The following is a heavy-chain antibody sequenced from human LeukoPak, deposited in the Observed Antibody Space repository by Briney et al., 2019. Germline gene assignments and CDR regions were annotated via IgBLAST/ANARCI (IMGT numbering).Heavy chain of an antibody. J-gene: IGHJ3*02. CDR2: IYYSGST. CDR3: ARDAVITFGEARHDAFDI. Sequence: SETLSLTCTVSGGSISSSSYYWGWIRQPPGKGLEWIGSIYYSGSTYYNPSLKSRVTISVDTSKNQFSLKLSSVTAADTAVYYCARDAVITFGEARHDAFDIWGQGTMVTVSS. CDR1: GGSISSSSYY. V-gene: IGHV4-39*07. D-gene: IGHD3-10*01.